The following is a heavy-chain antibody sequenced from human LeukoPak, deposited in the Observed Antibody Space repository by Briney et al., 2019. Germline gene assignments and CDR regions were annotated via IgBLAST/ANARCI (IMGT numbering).Heavy chain of an antibody. Sequence: PGGSLRLSCAASGFTFSSYSMNWVRQATGKGLEWVSSISSSSSYIYYADSVKGRFTISRDNAKNSLYLQMNSLRAEDTAVYYCARVSGGGSGGYELDYWGQGTLVTVSS. CDR2: ISSSSSYI. D-gene: IGHD5-12*01. CDR1: GFTFSSYS. V-gene: IGHV3-21*01. J-gene: IGHJ4*02. CDR3: ARVSGGGSGGYELDY.